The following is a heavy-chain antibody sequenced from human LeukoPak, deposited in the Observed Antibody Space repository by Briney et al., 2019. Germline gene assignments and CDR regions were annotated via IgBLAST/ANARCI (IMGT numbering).Heavy chain of an antibody. J-gene: IGHJ4*02. CDR1: GGSISSYY. CDR3: ARVPKWLAFDY. V-gene: IGHV4-59*01. D-gene: IGHD6-19*01. CDR2: IYYSGST. Sequence: SETLSLTCTVSGGSISSYYWSWIRQPPGKGLEWIGYIYYSGSTNYNPSLKSRVTISVDTSKNQFSLKLSSVTAADTAVYYCARVPKWLAFDYWGQGTLVTVSS.